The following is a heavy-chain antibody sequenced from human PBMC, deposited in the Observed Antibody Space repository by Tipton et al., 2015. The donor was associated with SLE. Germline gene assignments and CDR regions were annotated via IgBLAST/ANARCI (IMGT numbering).Heavy chain of an antibody. D-gene: IGHD4-17*01. CDR3: ARLAYGDYTPYDY. V-gene: IGHV5-51*03. CDR2: MYPGDSDT. CDR1: GYSFTSYW. Sequence: QLVQSGAEVRKPGESLKISCKGSGYSFTSYWIDWVRQMPGKGLEWMGSMYPGDSDTRYSPSFQGQVTISADKSIGTAYLQWNSLKVSDTAMYYCARLAYGDYTPYDYWCQGTLVTVSS. J-gene: IGHJ4*02.